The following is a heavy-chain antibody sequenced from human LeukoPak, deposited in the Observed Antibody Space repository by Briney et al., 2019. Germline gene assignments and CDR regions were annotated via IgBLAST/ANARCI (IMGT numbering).Heavy chain of an antibody. Sequence: ASVKVSCKASGYTFTSYDINWVRQATGQGLEWMGWMNPNSGNTGYAQKFQGRVTMTRNTSISTAYMELSSLRSEDTAVYYCARGSGYCNGGSCYVNWFDPWGQGTLVTVSS. CDR1: GYTFTSYD. V-gene: IGHV1-8*01. CDR3: ARGSGYCNGGSCYVNWFDP. CDR2: MNPNSGNT. D-gene: IGHD2-15*01. J-gene: IGHJ5*02.